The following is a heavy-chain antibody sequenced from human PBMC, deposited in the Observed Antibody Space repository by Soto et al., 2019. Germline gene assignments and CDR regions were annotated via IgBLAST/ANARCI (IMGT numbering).Heavy chain of an antibody. D-gene: IGHD2-2*01. V-gene: IGHV3-23*01. CDR2: ISGSGGST. J-gene: IGHJ3*02. CDR1: GFPFSSYA. CDR3: AKDEGYCSSTSCYWGAFDI. Sequence: GGSLRLSCAASGFPFSSYAMSWVRQAPGKGLEWVSAISGSGGSTYYADSVKGRFTISRDNSKNTLYLQMNSLRAEDTAVYYCAKDEGYCSSTSCYWGAFDIWGQGTMVTVSS.